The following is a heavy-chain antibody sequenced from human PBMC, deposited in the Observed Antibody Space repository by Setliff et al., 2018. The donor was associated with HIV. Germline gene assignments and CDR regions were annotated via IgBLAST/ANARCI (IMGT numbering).Heavy chain of an antibody. CDR1: GDSSSNDY. CDR2: IHTSGTT. J-gene: IGHJ6*03. Sequence: SETLSLTCTVSGDSSSNDYWTWVRQPPGKGLEWIGNIHTSGTTKYNPSLNSRVTISVDMSKSQFSLRLSSVTAADTAMYYCARDRSNWNYGKNYMDVWGKGTTVTVSS. D-gene: IGHD1-7*01. CDR3: ARDRSNWNYGKNYMDV. V-gene: IGHV4-4*08.